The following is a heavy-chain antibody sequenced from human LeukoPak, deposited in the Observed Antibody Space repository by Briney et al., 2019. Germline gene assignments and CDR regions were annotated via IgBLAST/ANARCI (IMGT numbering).Heavy chain of an antibody. Sequence: PGGSLRLSCAASGFTFSSYGMHWVRQAPGKGLEGVAFIRYDGSNKYYADSVKGRFTISRDNSKNTLYLQMNSLRAEDTAVYYCAREFRAYYDILTGLDFFDYWGQGTLVTVSS. CDR2: IRYDGSNK. CDR3: AREFRAYYDILTGLDFFDY. V-gene: IGHV3-30*02. D-gene: IGHD3-9*01. J-gene: IGHJ4*02. CDR1: GFTFSSYG.